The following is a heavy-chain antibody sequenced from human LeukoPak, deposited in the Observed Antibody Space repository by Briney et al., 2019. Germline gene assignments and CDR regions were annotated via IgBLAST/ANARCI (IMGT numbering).Heavy chain of an antibody. J-gene: IGHJ4*02. V-gene: IGHV3-48*03. D-gene: IGHD1-26*01. CDR1: GFTFSSYE. CDR2: ISSSGSTI. CDR3: ARVIGSQFEWETGNDY. Sequence: PGGSLRLSCAASGFTFSSYEMNWVRQAPGKGLEWVSYISSSGSTIYYADSVKGRFTISRDNAKNSLYLQMNSLRAEDTAVYYCARVIGSQFEWETGNDYWGQGTLVTVSS.